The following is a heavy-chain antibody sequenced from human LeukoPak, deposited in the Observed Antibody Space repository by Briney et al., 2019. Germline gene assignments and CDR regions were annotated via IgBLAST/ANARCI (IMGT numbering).Heavy chain of an antibody. CDR2: ISASGGRT. V-gene: IGHV3-23*01. CDR1: GFTFSSYA. Sequence: PGGSLRLSCAASGFTFSSYAMSWVRQAPGKGLEWVSAISASGGRTYYADFVEGRFTISRDNSKNPLYLQMNSLRAEDTAVYYCAKDPVIPAATYLDYWGQGTLVTVSS. D-gene: IGHD2-2*01. CDR3: AKDPVIPAATYLDY. J-gene: IGHJ4*02.